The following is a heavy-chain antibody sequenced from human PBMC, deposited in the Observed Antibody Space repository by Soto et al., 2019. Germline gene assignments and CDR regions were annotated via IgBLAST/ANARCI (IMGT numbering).Heavy chain of an antibody. D-gene: IGHD3-22*01. Sequence: GGSLRLSCADSGFTFSNYGMHWVRQAPGKGLEWVAAISYDGSNKYYADSVKGRFTISRDNSKNTLYLQMSSLRAEDMAVYYCARGPRQYYDSSGYYWDAFDIWGQGTMVTVSS. CDR1: GFTFSNYG. V-gene: IGHV3-30*03. CDR2: ISYDGSNK. CDR3: ARGPRQYYDSSGYYWDAFDI. J-gene: IGHJ3*02.